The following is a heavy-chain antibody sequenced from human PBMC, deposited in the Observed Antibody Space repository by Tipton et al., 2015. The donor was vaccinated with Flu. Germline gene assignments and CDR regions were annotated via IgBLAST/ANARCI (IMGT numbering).Heavy chain of an antibody. CDR2: IYYSGST. CDR1: GGSISSSSYY. J-gene: IGHJ4*02. CDR3: ARLRITGTPRYYFDY. V-gene: IGHV4-39*01. Sequence: TLSLTCTVSGGSISSSSYYWGWIRQPPGKGLEWIGSIYYSGSTYYNPSLKSRVTISVDTSKNQFSLKLSSVTAADTAVYYCARLRITGTPRYYFDYWGQGTLVTVSS. D-gene: IGHD1-20*01.